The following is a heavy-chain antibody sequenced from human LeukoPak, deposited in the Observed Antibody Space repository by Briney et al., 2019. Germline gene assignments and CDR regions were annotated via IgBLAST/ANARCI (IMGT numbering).Heavy chain of an antibody. CDR1: GFTFSSYG. CDR2: IWYDGSNK. V-gene: IGHV3-33*01. Sequence: GRSLRLSCAASGFTFSSYGMHWVRQAPGKGLEWVAVIWYDGSNKYYADSVKGRFTISRDNSKNSLYLQMDSLRAEDTAVYYCAREAYCGGDCYPPFGSYYGMDVWGQGTTVTVSS. CDR3: AREAYCGGDCYPPFGSYYGMDV. D-gene: IGHD2-21*02. J-gene: IGHJ6*02.